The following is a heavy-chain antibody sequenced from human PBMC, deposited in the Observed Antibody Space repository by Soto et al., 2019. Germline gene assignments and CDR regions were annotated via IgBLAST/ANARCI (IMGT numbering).Heavy chain of an antibody. CDR3: ARVGVEMATMRPGYYYGMDV. CDR2: IIPIFGTA. J-gene: IGHJ6*02. V-gene: IGHV1-69*01. CDR1: GGTFSSYA. Sequence: QVQLVQSGAEVKKPGSSVKVSCKASGGTFSSYAISWVRQAPGQGREWMGGIIPIFGTANYAQKFQGRVTITADESTSTAYMELSSLRSEDTAVYYCARVGVEMATMRPGYYYGMDVWGQGTTVTVSS. D-gene: IGHD5-12*01.